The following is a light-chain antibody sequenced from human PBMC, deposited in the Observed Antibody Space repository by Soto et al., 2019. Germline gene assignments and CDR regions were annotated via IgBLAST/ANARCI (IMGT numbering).Light chain of an antibody. V-gene: IGKV1-5*01. CDR1: QSISNW. Sequence: DIQMTQSPSTLSASIGDRVTITCRASQSISNWLAWYQQKPGKATKRLIYDASSLESGVPSRFSGSGSGTEFTIPISSLQPDDFANYYCQKYNSYSPYTFGQGTKREIK. J-gene: IGKJ2*01. CDR3: QKYNSYSPYT. CDR2: DAS.